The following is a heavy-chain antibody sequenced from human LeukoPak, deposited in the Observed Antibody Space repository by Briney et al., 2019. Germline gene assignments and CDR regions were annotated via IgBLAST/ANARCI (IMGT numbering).Heavy chain of an antibody. CDR2: ISGSGGNT. Sequence: GGSLRLTCAASGFTFSSYAMNWVRQAPGKGLEWVSVISGSGGNTYYADSVKGRFTISRDNSKNTLYLQMNSLRVEDTAIYYCAKSFWGGVYDAFDIWGQGTMVTVSS. CDR1: GFTFSSYA. V-gene: IGHV3-23*01. D-gene: IGHD2-8*02. CDR3: AKSFWGGVYDAFDI. J-gene: IGHJ3*02.